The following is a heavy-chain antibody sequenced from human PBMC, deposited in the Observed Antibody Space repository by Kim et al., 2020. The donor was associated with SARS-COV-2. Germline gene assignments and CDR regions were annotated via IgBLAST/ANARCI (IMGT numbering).Heavy chain of an antibody. Sequence: GGSLRLSCVASGFTFTNYAMSWVRQAPGKGLEWISLVLGSGHDTFYADSVKGRFTISRDNSRNTLYLQMNSLTAEDTAVYYCAKASSGWDDYDYWGQGTL. CDR1: GFTFTNYA. CDR2: VLGSGHDT. CDR3: AKASSGWDDYDY. D-gene: IGHD6-19*01. V-gene: IGHV3-23*01. J-gene: IGHJ4*02.